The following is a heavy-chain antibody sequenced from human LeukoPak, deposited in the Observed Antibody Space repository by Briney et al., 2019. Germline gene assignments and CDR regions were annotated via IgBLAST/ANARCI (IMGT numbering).Heavy chain of an antibody. V-gene: IGHV3-21*01. CDR2: ISSSSTYI. CDR3: VSGNDPDYTWRTYRLDAFDI. J-gene: IGHJ3*02. Sequence: PGGSLRLSCAASGYTFSDYSVNWDRQVPGKGPEWVSSISSSSTYIYYADSVKGRFTISRDDAKNSLFLQMNSLRVEDTATYYCVSGNDPDYTWRTYRLDAFDIWGEGTMVIVSS. D-gene: IGHD3-16*02. CDR1: GYTFSDYS.